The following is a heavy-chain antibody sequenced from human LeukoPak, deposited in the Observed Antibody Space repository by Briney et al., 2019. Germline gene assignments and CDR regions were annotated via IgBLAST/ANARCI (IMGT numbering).Heavy chain of an antibody. V-gene: IGHV4-61*02. CDR3: ARGGSGWSNDAFDI. CDR1: GASFTSGGYY. D-gene: IGHD6-19*01. J-gene: IGHJ3*02. CDR2: IYISGGT. Sequence: SETLSLTCTVSGASFTSGGYYWGWIRRPAGKGLEWIGRIYISGGTNYNPSLKSRVTMPVDTSKNQFSLKLSSVTAADTAVYYCARGGSGWSNDAFDIWGQGTMVTVSS.